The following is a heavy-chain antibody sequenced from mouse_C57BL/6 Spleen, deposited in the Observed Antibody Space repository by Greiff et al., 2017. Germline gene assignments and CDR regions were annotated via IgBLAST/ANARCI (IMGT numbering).Heavy chain of an antibody. CDR2: IYPGGGYT. CDR1: GYTFTNYW. J-gene: IGHJ1*03. CDR3: ARMHYGSSDWYFDV. Sequence: VQRVESGAELVRPGTSVKMSCKASGYTFTNYWIGWAKQRPGHGLEWIGDIYPGGGYTNYNEKFKGKATLTADKSSSTAYMQFSSLTSEDSAIYYCARMHYGSSDWYFDVWGTGTTVTVSS. V-gene: IGHV1-63*01. D-gene: IGHD1-1*01.